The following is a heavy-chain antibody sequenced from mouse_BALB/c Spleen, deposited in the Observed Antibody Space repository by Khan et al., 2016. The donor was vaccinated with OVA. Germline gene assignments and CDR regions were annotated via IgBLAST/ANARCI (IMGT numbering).Heavy chain of an antibody. J-gene: IGHJ2*01. V-gene: IGHV5-9-3*01. D-gene: IGHD1-1*01. CDR3: ASTPRQYGSNYFDY. CDR2: ISSGGSYT. Sequence: EVELVESGGGLVKPGGSLKFSCAASGFTFSNYGMSWVRQTPGKRLEWVATISSGGSYTYYPDSVKGRVTISRDNANNTLCLKISRLRSEDTVMSYGASTPRQYGSNYFDYWGQGTTFTVSS. CDR1: GFTFSNYG.